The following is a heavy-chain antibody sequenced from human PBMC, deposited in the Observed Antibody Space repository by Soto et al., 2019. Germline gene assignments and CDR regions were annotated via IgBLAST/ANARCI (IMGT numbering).Heavy chain of an antibody. V-gene: IGHV3-23*01. CDR2: ISRSGRGSA. D-gene: IGHD3-22*01. CDR1: GFTFNSYV. J-gene: IGHJ4*02. Sequence: GGSLRLSCAASGFTFNSYVMTWVRQAPGEGLEWVSSISRSGRGSAYYADSVKGGFTISRDNSENTLFLQMNNLRDEDTALYYCARGRSFASSDYWVANLPFDHWGLGTLVTVFS. CDR3: ARGRSFASSDYWVANLPFDH.